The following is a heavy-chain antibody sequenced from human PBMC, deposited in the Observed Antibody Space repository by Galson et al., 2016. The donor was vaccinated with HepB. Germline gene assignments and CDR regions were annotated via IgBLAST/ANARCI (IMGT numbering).Heavy chain of an antibody. Sequence: SLRLSCAVSGLSVSDAWMTWVRQAPGKGLEWVGNIRNKRDGGTADYGAPVKGRFTISRDDSKNTLYLQTSSLKTDDTAVYFCTTWDWGLDCWGQGTLVTVSS. CDR1: GLSVSDAW. CDR3: TTWDWGLDC. D-gene: IGHD3/OR15-3a*01. V-gene: IGHV3-15*05. CDR2: IRNKRDGGTA. J-gene: IGHJ4*02.